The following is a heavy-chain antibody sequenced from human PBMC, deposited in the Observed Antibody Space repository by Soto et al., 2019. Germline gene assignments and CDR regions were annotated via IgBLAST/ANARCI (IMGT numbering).Heavy chain of an antibody. CDR1: GYTFSRSG. V-gene: IGHV1-69*13. CDR3: ARVGVPAAMDRYYYGMDV. Sequence: SVKVSCKASGYTFSRSGISWVRQAPGQGLEWMGGIIPIFGTANYAQKFQGRVTITADESTSTAYMELSSLRSEDTAVYYCARVGVPAAMDRYYYGMDVWGQGTTVTVSS. J-gene: IGHJ6*02. CDR2: IIPIFGTA. D-gene: IGHD2-2*01.